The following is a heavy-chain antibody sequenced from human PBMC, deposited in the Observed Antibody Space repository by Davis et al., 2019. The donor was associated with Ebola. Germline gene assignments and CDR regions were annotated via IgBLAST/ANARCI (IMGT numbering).Heavy chain of an antibody. CDR2: MFSNDEK. CDR1: GFSLTNPKTG. D-gene: IGHD6-13*01. CDR3: ARFSYSGSWHFDL. Sequence: SGPTLVKPTETLTLTCTVSGFSLTNPKTGVSWFRQPPGKAPEWLAHMFSNDEKFYNTSLKSRLTISKDTSKSQVVLGMTNMDPVDTATFYCARFSYSGSWHFDLWGQGILVTVSS. J-gene: IGHJ4*02. V-gene: IGHV2-26*01.